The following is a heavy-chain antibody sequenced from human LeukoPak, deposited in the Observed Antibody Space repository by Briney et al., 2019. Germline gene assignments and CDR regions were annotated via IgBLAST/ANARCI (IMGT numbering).Heavy chain of an antibody. D-gene: IGHD2-15*01. CDR2: ISNVANRHSHA. CDR1: GLTFRNYG. CDR3: AREGEYCSGGSCYSVVFDI. Sequence: GRCLRLSCAASGLTFRNYGMHWVRQAPGKGLEWVALISNVANRHSHADYADSVKGRFTISRDNCKNTLYLQMNSLRPEDTALYYCAREGEYCSGGSCYSVVFDIWGQGTMVTVSS. J-gene: IGHJ3*02. V-gene: IGHV3-30*03.